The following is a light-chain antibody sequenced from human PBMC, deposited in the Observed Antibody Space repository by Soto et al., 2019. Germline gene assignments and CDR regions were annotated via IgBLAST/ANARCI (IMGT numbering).Light chain of an antibody. CDR1: SSDVGGYNY. J-gene: IGLJ3*02. V-gene: IGLV2-11*01. CDR3: CSYAGSSWE. CDR2: DVS. Sequence: QSALTQPRSVSGSPGQSVTISCTGTSSDVGGYNYVSWYQQHPGKAPKLMIYDVSKRPSGVPDRFSGSKSGNTASLTISGLQAEDEADYYCCSYAGSSWEFGGGTQLTVL.